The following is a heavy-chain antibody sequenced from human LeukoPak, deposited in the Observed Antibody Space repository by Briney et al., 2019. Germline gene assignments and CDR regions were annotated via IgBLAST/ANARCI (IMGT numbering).Heavy chain of an antibody. D-gene: IGHD3-10*01. CDR2: ISGSGGST. Sequence: GGSLRLSCAASGFTFSSYARSWVRQAPGKGLEWVSAISGSGGSTYYADSVKGRFTISRDNSKNTLYLQMNSLRAEDTAVYYCAKDRELLLWFGELDYWGQGTLVTVSS. J-gene: IGHJ4*02. CDR3: AKDRELLLWFGELDY. V-gene: IGHV3-23*01. CDR1: GFTFSSYA.